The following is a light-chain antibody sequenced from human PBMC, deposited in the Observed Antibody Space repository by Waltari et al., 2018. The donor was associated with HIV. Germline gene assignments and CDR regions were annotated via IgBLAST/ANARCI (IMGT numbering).Light chain of an antibody. CDR3: QQYYSTPLT. V-gene: IGKV4-1*01. J-gene: IGKJ4*01. Sequence: DIVMTQSPDSLAVPLGVRATINCKASQSVLYSSNNKNYLAWYQQKPGQPPKLLIYWASTRESGVPDRFSGSGSGTDFTLTISSLQAEDVAVYYCQQYYSTPLTYGGGTKVEIK. CDR1: QSVLYSSNNKNY. CDR2: WAS.